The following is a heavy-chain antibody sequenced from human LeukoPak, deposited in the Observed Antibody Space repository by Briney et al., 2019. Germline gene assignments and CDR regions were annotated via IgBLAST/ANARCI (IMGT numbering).Heavy chain of an antibody. CDR1: GFTFSSYA. CDR3: AKDRSDNKTWYAGSH. CDR2: ISGSGDST. V-gene: IGHV3-23*01. D-gene: IGHD2-8*01. Sequence: GALRLSCAASGFTFSSYAMHWVRQAPGKGLEWVSGISGSGDSTYYAAPVKGRFTISRDNSKNTLYLQMSSLRAEDTAVYYCAKDRSDNKTWYAGSHWGQGTLVTVSS. J-gene: IGHJ4*02.